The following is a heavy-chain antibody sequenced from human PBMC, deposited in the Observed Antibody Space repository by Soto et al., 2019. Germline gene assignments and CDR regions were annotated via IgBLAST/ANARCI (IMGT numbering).Heavy chain of an antibody. CDR2: IYYSGST. J-gene: IGHJ4*02. Sequence: QVQLQASGPGLVKPSETLSLTCTVCGGSISSYYWSWIRQPPGKGLELIGNIYYSGSTNYNPARKMRATIAVDTSKHQFSPKLSSVTAADTAVYYLARRYGANFDYWGQGTLVTVSS. V-gene: IGHV4-59*08. CDR3: ARRYGANFDY. CDR1: GGSISSYY. D-gene: IGHD4-17*01.